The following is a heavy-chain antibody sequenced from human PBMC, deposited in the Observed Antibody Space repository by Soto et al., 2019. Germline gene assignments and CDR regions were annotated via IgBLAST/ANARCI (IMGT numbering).Heavy chain of an antibody. CDR2: INQSGST. CDR3: ARPHSSSWSPFDY. Sequence: SETLSLTCAVYGGSFSGYYWSWIRQPPGKGLEWIGEINQSGSTNYNPSLKSRVTISVDTSKNQFSLKLSSVTAADTGVYYCARPHSSSWSPFDYWGQGTQIT. V-gene: IGHV4-34*01. J-gene: IGHJ4*02. CDR1: GGSFSGYY. D-gene: IGHD6-13*01.